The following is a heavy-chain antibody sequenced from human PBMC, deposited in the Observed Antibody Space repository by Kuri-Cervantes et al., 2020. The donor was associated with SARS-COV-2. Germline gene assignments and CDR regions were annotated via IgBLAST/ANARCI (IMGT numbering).Heavy chain of an antibody. J-gene: IGHJ4*02. Sequence: ESLKISCTVSGGSISSYYWSWIRQPAGKGLEWIGRIYTSGSTNYNPSLKSRVTISVDTSKNQFSLKLSSVTAADTAVYYCARGAYYDFWSGYYPAYYFDYWGQGTLVTVSS. V-gene: IGHV4-4*07. CDR1: GGSISSYY. CDR3: ARGAYYDFWSGYYPAYYFDY. CDR2: IYTSGST. D-gene: IGHD3-3*01.